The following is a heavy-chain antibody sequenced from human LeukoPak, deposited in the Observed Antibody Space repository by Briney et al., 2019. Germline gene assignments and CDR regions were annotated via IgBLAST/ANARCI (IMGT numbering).Heavy chain of an antibody. J-gene: IGHJ4*02. CDR1: GYTFTSYA. D-gene: IGHD1-26*01. V-gene: IGHV7-4-1*02. CDR2: INTNTGNP. CDR3: ARLSAHSGSHHDY. Sequence: ASVTVSCKASGYTFTSYAMNWVRQAPGQGLEWMGWINTNTGNPMYAQGFTGRFVFSLDTSVSTAYLQISSLEADDTAVYYCARLSAHSGSHHDYWGQGTLVTVSS.